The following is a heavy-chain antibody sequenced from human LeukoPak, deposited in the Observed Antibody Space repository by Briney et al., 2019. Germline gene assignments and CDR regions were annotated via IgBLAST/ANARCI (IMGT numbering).Heavy chain of an antibody. CDR1: GGTFSSYA. CDR3: ARERAYFDY. V-gene: IGHV1-69*04. CDR2: IIPILGIA. Sequence: SVKVSCKASGGTFSSYAISWVRQAPGQGLEWMGRIIPILGIANYAQKFQGRVTMTTDTSTSTAYMELRSLRSDDTAVYYCARERAYFDYWGQGTLVTVSS. J-gene: IGHJ4*02.